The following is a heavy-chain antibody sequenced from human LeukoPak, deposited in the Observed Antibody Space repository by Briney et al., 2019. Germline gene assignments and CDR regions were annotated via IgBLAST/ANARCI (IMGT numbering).Heavy chain of an antibody. CDR3: AKDIVVVPAAPRNDYYYYGMDV. V-gene: IGHV3-30*18. Sequence: PGGSLRLSCAASGFTFSSYGMHWVRQAPGKGLEWVAVISYDGSNKYYANSVKCRFTISRDHSKTTLYLQMNSLRAEDPAVYYCAKDIVVVPAAPRNDYYYYGMDVWGQGTTVTVSS. D-gene: IGHD2-2*01. CDR2: ISYDGSNK. CDR1: GFTFSSYG. J-gene: IGHJ6*02.